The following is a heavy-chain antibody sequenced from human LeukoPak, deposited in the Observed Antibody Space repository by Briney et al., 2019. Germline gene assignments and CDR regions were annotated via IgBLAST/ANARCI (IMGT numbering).Heavy chain of an antibody. CDR3: ARVDSSGWCFDY. J-gene: IGHJ4*02. CDR2: INPNSGGT. D-gene: IGHD6-19*01. Sequence: ASVKVSCKASGYTFTGYYMHWVRQAPGQGLEWMGWINPNSGGTNYAQKFQGRVTMTRDTSISTAYMELSRLRSDDTAVYYCARVDSSGWCFDYWGQGTLVTVSS. V-gene: IGHV1-2*02. CDR1: GYTFTGYY.